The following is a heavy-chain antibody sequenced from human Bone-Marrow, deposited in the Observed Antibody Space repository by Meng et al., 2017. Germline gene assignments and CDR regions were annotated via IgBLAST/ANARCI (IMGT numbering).Heavy chain of an antibody. CDR3: ARDYGDYFYYYYGMDV. Sequence: GGSLRLSCAASGFTFSDYYMSWIRQAPGKGLEWVSYISSSGSTIYYADSMKGRFTISRDNAKNSLYLQMNSLRAEDTAVYYCARDYGDYFYYYYGMDVWGQGTTVTVSS. J-gene: IGHJ6*02. D-gene: IGHD4-17*01. CDR2: ISSSGSTI. V-gene: IGHV3-11*04. CDR1: GFTFSDYY.